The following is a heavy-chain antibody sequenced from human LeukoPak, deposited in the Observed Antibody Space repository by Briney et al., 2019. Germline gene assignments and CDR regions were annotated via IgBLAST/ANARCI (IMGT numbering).Heavy chain of an antibody. Sequence: SETLSLTCTVSGYSISSGYYWGWIRQPPGKGLEWIGSIYHSGSTYYNPSLKSRVTISLDKSKNQFSLMLSSVSAADTAVYYCARDVGGSSGSKAPNWYFDLWGRGTLVTVSS. CDR1: GYSISSGYY. CDR2: IYHSGST. D-gene: IGHD3-22*01. V-gene: IGHV4-38-2*02. CDR3: ARDVGGSSGSKAPNWYFDL. J-gene: IGHJ2*01.